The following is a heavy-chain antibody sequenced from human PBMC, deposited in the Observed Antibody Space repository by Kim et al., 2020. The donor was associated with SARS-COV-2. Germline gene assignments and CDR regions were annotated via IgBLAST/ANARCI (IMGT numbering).Heavy chain of an antibody. CDR1: GDSVSSNIAA. Sequence: SQTLSLPCAISGDSVSSNIAAWNWIRQSPSRGLEWLGRTYYRSRWIYGYAVSVKSRITINPDTSKNQFSLQLNSVTPDDTAVYYCTRAICSTSSCHFDYWGQGNLVTVSS. D-gene: IGHD2-2*01. CDR3: TRAICSTSSCHFDY. CDR2: TYYRSRWIY. V-gene: IGHV6-1*01. J-gene: IGHJ4*02.